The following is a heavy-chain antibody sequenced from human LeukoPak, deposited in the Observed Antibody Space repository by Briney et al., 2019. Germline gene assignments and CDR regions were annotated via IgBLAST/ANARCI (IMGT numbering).Heavy chain of an antibody. Sequence: GGSLRLSCAASGFTFSSYAMSWVRQAPGKGLEWVSAISGSGGSTYYADSVKGRFTISRDNSKNTLYLQMNSLRAEDTAVYYCAKKYCSGGSCYFSRGYFDYWGQGTLVTVSS. V-gene: IGHV3-23*01. D-gene: IGHD2-15*01. CDR2: ISGSGGST. CDR1: GFTFSSYA. J-gene: IGHJ4*02. CDR3: AKKYCSGGSCYFSRGYFDY.